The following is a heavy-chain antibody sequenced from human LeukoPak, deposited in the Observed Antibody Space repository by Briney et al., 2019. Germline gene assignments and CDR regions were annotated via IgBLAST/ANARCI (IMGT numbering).Heavy chain of an antibody. CDR3: AKGPDSSGYYSLDY. D-gene: IGHD3-22*01. CDR2: ISYDGSSK. CDR1: GFTFSNAW. V-gene: IGHV3-30*18. J-gene: IGHJ4*02. Sequence: GGSLRLSCAASGFTFSNAWMSWVRQAPGKGLEWVAVISYDGSSKYYADSVKGRFTISRDNSKNTLYVQMNSLRTEDTAIYYCAKGPDSSGYYSLDYWGQGTLVTVSS.